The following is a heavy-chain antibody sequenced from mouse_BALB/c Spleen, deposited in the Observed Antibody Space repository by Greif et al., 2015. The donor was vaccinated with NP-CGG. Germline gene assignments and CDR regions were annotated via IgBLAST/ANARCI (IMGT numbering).Heavy chain of an antibody. CDR3: ARVYGNYLDY. V-gene: IGHV2-9*02. D-gene: IGHD2-10*02. CDR2: IWAGGST. J-gene: IGHJ4*01. Sequence: QVQLQQPGPGLLAPSQSLSITCTVSGFSLTSYGVHWVRQPPGKGLEWLGVIWAGGSTNYNSALMSRLSISKDNSKSQVFLKMNSLQTDDTAMYYCARVYGNYLDYWGQGTSVTVSS. CDR1: GFSLTSYG.